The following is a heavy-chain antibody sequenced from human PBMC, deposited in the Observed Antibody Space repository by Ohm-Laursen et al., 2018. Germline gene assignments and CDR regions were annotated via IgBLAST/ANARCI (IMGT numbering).Heavy chain of an antibody. CDR2: INFSGRYI. CDR1: GFSVSTNY. D-gene: IGHD2-21*02. J-gene: IGHJ4*02. V-gene: IGHV3-21*01. Sequence: GSLRLSCSASGFSVSTNYMNWARQAPGKGLEWVSSINFSGRYIYYADSVKGRFTISRDNAKKSLFLQMNSLRVEDTAVYYCARPYCGGNCSDPIDSWGQGTLVTVSS. CDR3: ARPYCGGNCSDPIDS.